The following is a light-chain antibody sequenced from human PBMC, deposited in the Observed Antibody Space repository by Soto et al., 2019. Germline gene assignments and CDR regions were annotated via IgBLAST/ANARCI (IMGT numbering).Light chain of an antibody. CDR3: QQSNNWPKT. Sequence: EIVMTQSPDTLSVSPGETATLSCRASQSVGSNLAWYQQKPGQAPRLLISDASTRAAGLPARFSGSGSGTEFTLTISSLQSEDFAVHYCQQSNNWPKTFGQGTKVDIK. CDR2: DAS. CDR1: QSVGSN. J-gene: IGKJ1*01. V-gene: IGKV3-15*01.